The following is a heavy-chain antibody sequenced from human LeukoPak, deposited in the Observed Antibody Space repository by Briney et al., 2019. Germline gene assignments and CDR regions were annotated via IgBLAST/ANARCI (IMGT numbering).Heavy chain of an antibody. Sequence: PWGSLRLSCVGSGFTFSRYSMNWVRQSPGTGLEWVSSISASGYYIYYADSIKGRFTVSRDNAENSLFLQMNSLTVEDSAVYYCARDVFDWQQIHRDAFDLWGQGIEVTVSS. V-gene: IGHV3-21*01. CDR2: ISASGYYI. J-gene: IGHJ3*01. D-gene: IGHD3-9*01. CDR1: GFTFSRYS. CDR3: ARDVFDWQQIHRDAFDL.